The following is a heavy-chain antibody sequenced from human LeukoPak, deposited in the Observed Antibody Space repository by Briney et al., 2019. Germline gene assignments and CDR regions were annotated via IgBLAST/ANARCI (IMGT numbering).Heavy chain of an antibody. Sequence: GGSLRLSCAASGFIFSSYGMHWVRQAPGKGLEWVAYIRYDGSDKFYADSVKGRFTISRDNSKNTLYLQMSSLRADDTAVYYCAARPYCTTATCPKINWFDPWGQGTLVTVSS. V-gene: IGHV3-30*02. CDR2: IRYDGSDK. CDR1: GFIFSSYG. J-gene: IGHJ5*02. CDR3: AARPYCTTATCPKINWFDP. D-gene: IGHD2-8*01.